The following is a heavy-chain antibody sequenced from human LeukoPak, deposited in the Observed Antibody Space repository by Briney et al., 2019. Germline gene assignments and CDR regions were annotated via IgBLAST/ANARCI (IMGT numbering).Heavy chain of an antibody. CDR1: GYIFNNYA. V-gene: IGHV3-23*01. CDR2: ISGSGGST. D-gene: IGHD4-23*01. Sequence: GGSLRLSCVASGYIFNNYAVSWVRQAPGKGLEWVSAISGSGGSTYYADSVKGRFTISRDNSKNTLYLQMNSLRAEDTAVYYCAKGGIGGTVVTFDAFDIWGQGTMVTVSS. J-gene: IGHJ3*02. CDR3: AKGGIGGTVVTFDAFDI.